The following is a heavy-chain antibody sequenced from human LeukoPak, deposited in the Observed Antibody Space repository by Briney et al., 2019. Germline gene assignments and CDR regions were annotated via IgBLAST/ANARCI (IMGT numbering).Heavy chain of an antibody. V-gene: IGHV3-30*04. CDR3: AREGYCGGDCYIYFDY. D-gene: IGHD2-21*02. CDR1: GFTFSSYA. CDR2: ISYDGSNK. Sequence: GGSLRLSCAASGFTFSSYAMHWVRQAPGKGLEWVAVISYDGSNKYYADSVKGRFTISRDNSKNTLYLQMNSLRAEDTAVYYRAREGYCGGDCYIYFDYWGQGTLVTVSS. J-gene: IGHJ4*02.